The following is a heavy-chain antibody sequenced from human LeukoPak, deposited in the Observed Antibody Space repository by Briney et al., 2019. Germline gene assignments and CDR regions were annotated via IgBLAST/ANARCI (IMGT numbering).Heavy chain of an antibody. CDR1: GYTFTSYA. Sequence: ASVKVSCKASGYTFTSYAMHWVRQAPGQRLEWMGWINAGNGNTKYSQEFQGRVTITRDTSASTAYMELSSLRSEDMAVYYCARSFIAVAGTNYWSDPWGQGTLVTVSS. V-gene: IGHV1-3*03. CDR3: ARSFIAVAGTNYWSDP. J-gene: IGHJ5*02. D-gene: IGHD6-19*01. CDR2: INAGNGNT.